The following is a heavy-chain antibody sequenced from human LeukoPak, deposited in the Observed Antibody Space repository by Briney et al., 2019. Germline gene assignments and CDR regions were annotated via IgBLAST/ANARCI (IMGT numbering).Heavy chain of an antibody. Sequence: ASVKVSCKTSGYIFSGYYMHWLRQAPGQGLEWMGWIDPQSGDTNYAQNFQGRVAMTGDTFIKTAYMELSSLRSDDTAVYYCAREDYSNGYYRGGWFDPWGQGTQVTVSS. J-gene: IGHJ5*02. CDR2: IDPQSGDT. CDR3: AREDYSNGYYRGGWFDP. CDR1: GYIFSGYY. D-gene: IGHD6-19*01. V-gene: IGHV1-2*02.